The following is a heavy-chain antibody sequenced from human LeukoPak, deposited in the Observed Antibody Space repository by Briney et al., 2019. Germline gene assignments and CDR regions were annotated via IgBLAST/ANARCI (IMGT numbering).Heavy chain of an antibody. J-gene: IGHJ4*02. CDR3: ARRGLWFGELWLPHFDY. CDR2: INWNGGST. D-gene: IGHD3-10*01. Sequence: RGGSLRLSCAASGFTFDDYGMSWVRQAPGKGLEWVSGINWNGGSTGYADSVKGRFTISRDNAKNSLYLQMNSLRAEDTALYHCARRGLWFGELWLPHFDYWGQGTLVTVSS. CDR1: GFTFDDYG. V-gene: IGHV3-20*01.